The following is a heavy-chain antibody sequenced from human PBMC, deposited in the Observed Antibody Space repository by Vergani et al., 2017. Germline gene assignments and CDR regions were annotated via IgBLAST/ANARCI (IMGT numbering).Heavy chain of an antibody. D-gene: IGHD6-19*01. CDR1: GYTFTSYA. Sequence: QVQLVQSGAEVKKPGASVKVSCKASGYTFTSYAMHWVRQAPGQRLEWMGWINAGNGNTKYSQKFQGRVTITRDTSASTAYMELSSLRSDDTAVYYCARFPGYSSGWYGGYYFDYWGQGTLVTVSS. V-gene: IGHV1-3*01. J-gene: IGHJ4*02. CDR2: INAGNGNT. CDR3: ARFPGYSSGWYGGYYFDY.